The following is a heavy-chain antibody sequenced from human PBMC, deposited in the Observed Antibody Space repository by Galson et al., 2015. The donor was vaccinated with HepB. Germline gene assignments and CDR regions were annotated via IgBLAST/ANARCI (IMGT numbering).Heavy chain of an antibody. Sequence: SLRLSCAVSGFTFSIHAMNWVRQAPGKGLQWVSTLSSSGVSTYYADSVKGRFTISRDNSKSTLFLQMNSLRAEDTAVYYCAINYSFEFWGQGTLVTVSS. J-gene: IGHJ4*02. CDR2: LSSSGVST. CDR1: GFTFSIHA. V-gene: IGHV3-23*01. CDR3: AINYSFEF.